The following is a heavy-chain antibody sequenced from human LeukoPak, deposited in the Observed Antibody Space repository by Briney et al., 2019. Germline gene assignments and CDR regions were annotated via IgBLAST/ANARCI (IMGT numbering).Heavy chain of an antibody. J-gene: IGHJ6*03. V-gene: IGHV1-18*01. D-gene: IGHD6-6*01. CDR3: ASRTSTSMAARPEFYYYYYMDV. CDR1: RYTFVNYG. CDR2: ISVSSSNT. Sequence: GASVKVSCKASRYTFVNYGITWVQQAPGQGLEWMGWISVSSSNTNYARKFQGRVTMTADTSTSTAYMELRSLKSDDTAVYYCASRTSTSMAARPEFYYYYYMDVWGKGTTVTVSS.